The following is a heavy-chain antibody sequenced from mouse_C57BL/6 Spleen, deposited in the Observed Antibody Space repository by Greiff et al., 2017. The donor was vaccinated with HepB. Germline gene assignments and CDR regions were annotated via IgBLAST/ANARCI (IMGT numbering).Heavy chain of an antibody. CDR3: ASWGTYYFDY. CDR2: IYPYNGGT. V-gene: IGHV1-19*01. J-gene: IGHJ2*01. Sequence: EVQLQQSGPVLVKPGASVKMSCKASGYTFTDYYMNWVKQSHGKSLEWIGVIYPYNGGTSYNQKFKGKATLTVDKSSNTAYMELNSLTSEDSAVYYCASWGTYYFDYWGQGTTLTVSS. CDR1: GYTFTDYY. D-gene: IGHD3-3*01.